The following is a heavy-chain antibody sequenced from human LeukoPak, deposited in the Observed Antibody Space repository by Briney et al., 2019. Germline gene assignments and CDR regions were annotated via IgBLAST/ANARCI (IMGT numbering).Heavy chain of an antibody. D-gene: IGHD6-19*01. CDR2: ISSSSSNI. Sequence: RSGGSLRLSCAASGFTFSSYGMNWVRQAPGKGLEWVAYISSSSSNIYYADSVKGRFTISRDNAKNSLYLQMNSLRDEDTAVYYCARDLFGSGWSYYLDYWGQGTLVTVSS. CDR3: ARDLFGSGWSYYLDY. CDR1: GFTFSSYG. V-gene: IGHV3-48*02. J-gene: IGHJ4*02.